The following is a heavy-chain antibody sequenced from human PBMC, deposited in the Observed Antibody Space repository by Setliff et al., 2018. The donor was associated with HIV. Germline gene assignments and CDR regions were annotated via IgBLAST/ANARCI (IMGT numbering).Heavy chain of an antibody. CDR3: ARVRLYNSALDY. J-gene: IGHJ4*02. D-gene: IGHD3-22*01. CDR2: IYSDGST. V-gene: IGHV3-66*02. Sequence: GGSLRLSCAASGFTVSSYYMSWVRQAPGKGLEWVSTIYSDGSTYHADSVKGRFTLSRDTSKNTLSLQMNTLRPEDTAVYYCARVRLYNSALDYWGQGTLVTVSS. CDR1: GFTVSSYY.